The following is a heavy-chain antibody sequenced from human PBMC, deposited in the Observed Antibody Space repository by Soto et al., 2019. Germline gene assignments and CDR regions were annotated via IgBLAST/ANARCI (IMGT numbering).Heavy chain of an antibody. CDR3: ARGGRNDYGEGGWFAP. Sequence: PSETLSLTCTVSGASTRSDGYYWSWLRQHPGKGLEWIGYIYYSGITYYNPSLKSRITISVDTSKKQFSLSLTSVTAADTAVYYCARGGRNDYGEGGWFAPWGPGTLVTVSS. D-gene: IGHD4-17*01. V-gene: IGHV4-31*03. CDR1: GASTRSDGYY. J-gene: IGHJ5*02. CDR2: IYYSGIT.